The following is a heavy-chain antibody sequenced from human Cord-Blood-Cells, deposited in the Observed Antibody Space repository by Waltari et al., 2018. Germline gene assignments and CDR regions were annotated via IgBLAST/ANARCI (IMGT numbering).Heavy chain of an antibody. CDR1: GYTFTSYA. Sequence: QVQLVQSGAEVKKPGASVKVSCKASGYTFTSYAMHWVRQAPGQRLEWMEWINAGNGNTKYSQKFQGRVAITRDTSASTAYMELSSLRSEDTALYYCARDNLGTGDDAFDIWGQGTMVTVSS. CDR2: INAGNGNT. J-gene: IGHJ3*02. CDR3: ARDNLGTGDDAFDI. V-gene: IGHV1-3*01. D-gene: IGHD7-27*01.